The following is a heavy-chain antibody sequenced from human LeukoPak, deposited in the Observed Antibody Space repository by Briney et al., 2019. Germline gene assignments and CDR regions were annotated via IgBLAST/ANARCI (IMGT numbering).Heavy chain of an antibody. Sequence: SETLSLTCAVYGGSFSGYYWSWIRQPPGKGLEWIGEINHSGSTNYNPSLKSRVTISVDTSKNQFSLKLSSVTAADTAVYYCASTKGATENWFDPWGQGTLVAVSS. CDR3: ASTKGATENWFDP. CDR2: INHSGST. D-gene: IGHD1-26*01. J-gene: IGHJ5*02. V-gene: IGHV4-34*01. CDR1: GGSFSGYY.